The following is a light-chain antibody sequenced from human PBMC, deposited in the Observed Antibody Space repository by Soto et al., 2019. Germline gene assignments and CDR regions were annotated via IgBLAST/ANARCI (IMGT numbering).Light chain of an antibody. CDR2: DAS. J-gene: IGKJ5*01. Sequence: EIVLTQSPDTLSLSPGERATLSCRASQSVSSHLAWYQRKPGQAPRLLIYDASNRATGIPARFSGSGSGTDFTLTISRLEPEDFAVYYCQQRSNWFTFGQGTRLEIK. V-gene: IGKV3-11*01. CDR3: QQRSNWFT. CDR1: QSVSSH.